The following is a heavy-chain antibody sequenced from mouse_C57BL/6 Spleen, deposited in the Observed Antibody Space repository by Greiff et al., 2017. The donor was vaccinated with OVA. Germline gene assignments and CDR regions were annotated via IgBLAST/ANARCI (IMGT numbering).Heavy chain of an antibody. CDR2: IDPETGGT. J-gene: IGHJ1*03. V-gene: IGHV1-15*01. CDR1: GYTFTDYE. CDR3: TRRYLYWYFDV. Sequence: QVQLQQSGAELVRPGASVTLSCKASGYTFTDYEMHWVKQTPVHGLEWIGAIDPETGGTAYNQKFKGKAILTADKSSSTAYMELRSLTSEDSAVYYSTRRYLYWYFDVWGTGTTVTVSS. D-gene: IGHD2-14*01.